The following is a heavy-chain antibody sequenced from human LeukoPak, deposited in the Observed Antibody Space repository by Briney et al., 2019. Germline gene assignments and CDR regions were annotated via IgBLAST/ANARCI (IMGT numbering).Heavy chain of an antibody. J-gene: IGHJ4*02. D-gene: IGHD3-22*01. CDR2: IYYSGST. V-gene: IGHV4-59*08. CDR3: ARGSGYYSDFDC. CDR1: GSSISSYY. Sequence: PSETLSLTCTVSGSSISSYYWSWIRQPPGKGLEWIGYIYYSGSTNYNPSLKSRVTISVDTSKNQFSLKLSSVTAADTAVYYCARGSGYYSDFDCWGQGTLVTVSS.